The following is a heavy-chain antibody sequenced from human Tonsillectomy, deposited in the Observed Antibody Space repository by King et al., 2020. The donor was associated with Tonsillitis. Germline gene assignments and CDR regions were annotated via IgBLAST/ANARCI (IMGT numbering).Heavy chain of an antibody. CDR2: ISYDERKK. Sequence: VQLVESGGGVVQPGRSLRLSCAASGFSFSTYGMHWGRQAPGQGLDWVAVISYDERKKLYADSVKGRFPISRDNSKNTLYLQMNSLRAEDTAVYYCAKDYSDDSWWYFDLWGRGTLVTVSS. CDR3: AKDYSDDSWWYFDL. J-gene: IGHJ2*01. CDR1: GFSFSTYG. D-gene: IGHD3-3*01. V-gene: IGHV3-30*18.